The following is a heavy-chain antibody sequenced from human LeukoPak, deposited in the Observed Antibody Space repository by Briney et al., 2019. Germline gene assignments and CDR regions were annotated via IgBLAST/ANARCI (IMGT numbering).Heavy chain of an antibody. D-gene: IGHD3-10*01. J-gene: IGHJ6*03. CDR2: IYYSGST. CDR1: GGSISSSSYY. V-gene: IGHV4-39*07. CDR3: ARTTTVRGTYYMDV. Sequence: SETLSLTCTVSGGSISSSSYYWGWIRQPPGKGLEWIGSIYYSGSTYYNPSLKSRVTISVDTSKNRFSLKLRSVTAADTAVYYCARTTTVRGTYYMDVWGKGTTVTVSS.